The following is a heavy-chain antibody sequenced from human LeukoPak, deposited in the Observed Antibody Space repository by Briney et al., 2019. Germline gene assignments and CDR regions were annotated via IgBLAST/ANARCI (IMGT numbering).Heavy chain of an antibody. Sequence: PSETLSLTCAVYGGSLSGYYWSWIRQPPGKGLEWIGEINHSGSTNSNSSLKSRVTISIDTSKNQFSLNLTSVTAADTAVYYCARFCSHIDCLSSYFDSWGQGILVTVSS. CDR2: INHSGST. V-gene: IGHV4-34*01. D-gene: IGHD2-15*01. CDR3: ARFCSHIDCLSSYFDS. CDR1: GGSLSGYY. J-gene: IGHJ4*02.